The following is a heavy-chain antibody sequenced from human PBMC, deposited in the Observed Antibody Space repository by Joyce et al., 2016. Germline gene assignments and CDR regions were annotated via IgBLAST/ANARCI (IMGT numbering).Heavy chain of an antibody. CDR2: ISYDGSDK. Sequence: QVQLVESGGGVVQPGRSLRLSCAASGFILSNYGMHWVRQAPGKGLEWVALISYDGSDKYYVDSVKGRFTISRDNSKNALYLQMSNVRAEDTAMYFCAIYVGHFYYMGVWGKGTTVTVSS. V-gene: IGHV3-30*03. J-gene: IGHJ6*03. CDR1: GFILSNYG. CDR3: AIYVGHFYYMGV. D-gene: IGHD3-16*01.